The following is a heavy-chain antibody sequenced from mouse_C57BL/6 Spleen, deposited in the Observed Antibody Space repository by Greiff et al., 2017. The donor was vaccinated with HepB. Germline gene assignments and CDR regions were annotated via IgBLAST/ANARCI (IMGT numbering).Heavy chain of an antibody. CDR2: IYPGDGDT. J-gene: IGHJ2*01. CDR1: GYAFSSYW. D-gene: IGHD1-1*01. CDR3: ARITTVVAYYFDY. Sequence: VQRQQSGAELVKPGASVKISCKASGYAFSSYWMNWVKQRPGKGREWIGQIYPGDGDTNYNGKFKGKATLTADKSSSTAYMQLSSLTSEDSAVYFCARITTVVAYYFDYWGQGTTLTVSS. V-gene: IGHV1-80*01.